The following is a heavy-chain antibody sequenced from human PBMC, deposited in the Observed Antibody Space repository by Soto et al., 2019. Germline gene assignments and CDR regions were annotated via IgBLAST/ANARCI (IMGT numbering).Heavy chain of an antibody. Sequence: PGGSLRLSCAASGFTFSSYWMSWVRQAPGKGLEWVANIKQDGSEKYYVDSVKGRFTISRDNAKNSLYLQMNSLRAEDTAVYYCARASWLVHPAGDYWGQGTLVTVSS. CDR3: ARASWLVHPAGDY. D-gene: IGHD6-19*01. J-gene: IGHJ4*02. CDR1: GFTFSSYW. V-gene: IGHV3-7*03. CDR2: IKQDGSEK.